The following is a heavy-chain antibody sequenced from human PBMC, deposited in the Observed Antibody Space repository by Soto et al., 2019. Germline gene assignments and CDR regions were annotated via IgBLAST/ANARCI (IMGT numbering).Heavy chain of an antibody. CDR2: INHSGST. J-gene: IGHJ4*02. Sequence: LETLSLTCAVYGGSFSGYYWSWIRQPPGKGLEWIGEINHSGSTNYNPSLKSRVTISVDTSKNQFSLKLSSVTAADTAVYYCARAPGIAVAGQGRYFDYWGQGTLVTVSS. CDR1: GGSFSGYY. V-gene: IGHV4-34*01. CDR3: ARAPGIAVAGQGRYFDY. D-gene: IGHD6-19*01.